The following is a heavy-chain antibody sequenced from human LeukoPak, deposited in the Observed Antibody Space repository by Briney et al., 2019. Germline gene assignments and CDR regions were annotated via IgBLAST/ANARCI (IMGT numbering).Heavy chain of an antibody. Sequence: AAVTVSCKASGYTFTYYYMHWVRQAPGQGLEWMGWINTYSGDTNYAQKFQGRVTMTRYTSITTAYMDLSRLKSDDTAVYYCARASVENTLRIDDYWGQGTLVTVSS. CDR2: INTYSGDT. V-gene: IGHV1-2*02. CDR1: GYTFTYYY. J-gene: IGHJ4*02. CDR3: ARASVENTLRIDDY. D-gene: IGHD2-15*01.